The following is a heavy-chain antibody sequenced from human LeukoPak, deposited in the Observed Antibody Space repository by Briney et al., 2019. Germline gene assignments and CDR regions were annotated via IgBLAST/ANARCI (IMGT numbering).Heavy chain of an antibody. J-gene: IGHJ4*02. V-gene: IGHV3-7*03. CDR1: GFTFSSYW. D-gene: IGHD6-13*01. CDR2: IKQDGSEK. CDR3: AKQSAGSAAWYSLHYDF. Sequence: GGSLRLSCAASGFTFSSYWMSWVRQAPGKGLEWVANIKQDGSEKYYVDSVKGRFTISRDNAKNSLYLQMSNLRAEDTAVYFCAKQSAGSAAWYSLHYDFWGQGTLVTVSS.